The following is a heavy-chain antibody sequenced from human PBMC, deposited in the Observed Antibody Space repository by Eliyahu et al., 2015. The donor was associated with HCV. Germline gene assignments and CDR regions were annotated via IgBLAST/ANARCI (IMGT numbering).Heavy chain of an antibody. CDR2: ISSSSSYI. CDR1: GFTXSSYS. V-gene: IGHV3-21*01. D-gene: IGHD4-17*01. Sequence: EVQLVESGGGLVKPGGSLRLSCAASGFTXSSYSMNWVRQAPGKGLEWTSSISSSSSYIYYADSVKGRFTISRDNAKNSLYLQMNSLRAEDTAVYYCAREGGYGDYVLDYWGQGTLVTVSS. CDR3: AREGGYGDYVLDY. J-gene: IGHJ4*02.